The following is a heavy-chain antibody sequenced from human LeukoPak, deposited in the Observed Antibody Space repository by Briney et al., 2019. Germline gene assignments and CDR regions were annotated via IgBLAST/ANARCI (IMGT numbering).Heavy chain of an antibody. V-gene: IGHV4-39*02. D-gene: IGHD2-8*01. J-gene: IGHJ5*02. CDR2: IYYSGST. CDR3: ARLANGPEYNWLDP. CDR1: GGSISDSSYY. Sequence: SETLSLTCTVSGGSISDSSYYWGWIRQPPGKGLEWIGSIYYSGSTYYTPSLKSRVSISVDTSKNHFSLKLSSVTAADTAVYYCARLANGPEYNWLDPWGQGTLVTVSS.